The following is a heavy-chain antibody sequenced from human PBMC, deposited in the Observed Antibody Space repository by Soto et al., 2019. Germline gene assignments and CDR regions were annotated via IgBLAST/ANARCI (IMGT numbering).Heavy chain of an antibody. D-gene: IGHD4-17*01. V-gene: IGHV3-21*01. CDR2: ISSRSRYI. Sequence: EVQLVESGGGLVKPGGSLRLSCAASGFTFSRYSMNWVRQAPGKGLEWVSSISSRSRYIYYADSVKGQFTSSRDNAKNSLYLQMNSLRADDTAVYYCARDISYYGDYELWYFYRWGRGTLVTVSS. CDR1: GFTFSRYS. CDR3: ARDISYYGDYELWYFYR. J-gene: IGHJ2*01.